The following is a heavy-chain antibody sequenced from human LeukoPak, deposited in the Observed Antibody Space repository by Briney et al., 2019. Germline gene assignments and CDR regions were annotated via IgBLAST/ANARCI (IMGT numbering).Heavy chain of an antibody. D-gene: IGHD3-22*01. J-gene: IGHJ4*02. V-gene: IGHV3-30-3*01. Sequence: GGSLRLSCAASGFTFSSYAMHWVRQAPGKGLEWVAVISYDGSNKYYADSVKGRFTISRDNSKNTLYLQMNSLRADDTAVYYCARGAYYYEDWGQGTLVIVSS. CDR2: ISYDGSNK. CDR3: ARGAYYYED. CDR1: GFTFSSYA.